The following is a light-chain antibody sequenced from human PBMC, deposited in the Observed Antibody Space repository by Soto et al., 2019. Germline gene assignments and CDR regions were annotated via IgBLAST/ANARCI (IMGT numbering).Light chain of an antibody. CDR3: QLRSNWPPLT. CDR2: DAS. CDR1: QSVSSY. V-gene: IGKV3-11*01. J-gene: IGKJ4*01. Sequence: EIFLTQSPATLSLSPWERATLSCRASQSVSSYLAWNQQKPGQAPRLLIYDASNRATGTPARFSGSGSGTDFTLTISSLEPEDFAVYYCQLRSNWPPLTFGGGTKVDIK.